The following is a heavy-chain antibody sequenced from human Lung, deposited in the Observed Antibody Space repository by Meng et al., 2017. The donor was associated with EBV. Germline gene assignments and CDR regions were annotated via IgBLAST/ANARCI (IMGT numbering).Heavy chain of an antibody. CDR3: ARLRLVWMFDY. D-gene: IGHD6-19*01. J-gene: IGHJ4*02. V-gene: IGHV4-31*01. Sequence: QGQLQESGPGLVKPSQNLSLTCTVSGGYISSGGYYWSWIRQHPGKGLEWIGYIYYSGSTYYNPSLKSLVTISVDTSKNQFSLKLNSVTAADTAVYYCARLRLVWMFDYWGQGALVTVSS. CDR2: IYYSGST. CDR1: GGYISSGGYY.